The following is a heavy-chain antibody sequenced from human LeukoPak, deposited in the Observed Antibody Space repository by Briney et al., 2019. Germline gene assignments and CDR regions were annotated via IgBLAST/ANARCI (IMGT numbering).Heavy chain of an antibody. CDR2: IYYSGST. V-gene: IGHV4-30-4*01. J-gene: IGHJ4*02. CDR3: ARMRDDTHYDSSGYRFDY. D-gene: IGHD3-22*01. Sequence: SETLSLTCTVSGGSISSGDYYWSWIRQPPGKGLEWIGYIYYSGSTYYNPSLKSRVTISVDTSKNQFSLKLSSVTAADTAVYYCARMRDDTHYDSSGYRFDYWGQGTLVTVSS. CDR1: GGSISSGDYY.